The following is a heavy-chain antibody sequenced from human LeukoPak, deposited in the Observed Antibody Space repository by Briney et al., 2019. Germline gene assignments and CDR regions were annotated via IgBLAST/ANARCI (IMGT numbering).Heavy chain of an antibody. CDR1: GGSISSGDYY. V-gene: IGHV4-30-2*01. J-gene: IGHJ5*02. Sequence: KTSETLSLTCTVSGGSISSGDYYWSWIRQPPGKGLEWIGYIYHSGSTYYNPSLKSRVTISVDRSKNQFSLKLSSVTAADTAVYYCARVLERGYCSSTSCPRWPWFDPWGQGTLVTVSS. CDR2: IYHSGST. CDR3: ARVLERGYCSSTSCPRWPWFDP. D-gene: IGHD2-2*01.